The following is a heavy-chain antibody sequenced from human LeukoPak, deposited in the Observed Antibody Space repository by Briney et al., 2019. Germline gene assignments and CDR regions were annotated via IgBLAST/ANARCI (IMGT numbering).Heavy chain of an antibody. V-gene: IGHV3-30*02. CDR1: GFTFSSYD. CDR2: IRYDGSNK. Sequence: PGGSLRLSCAASGFTFSSYDMHWVRQAPGKGLEWVAFIRYDGSNKYYADSVKGRFTISRDNSKNTLYLQMNSLRAEDTAVYYCAKSRWRELREGLDYWGQGTLVTVSS. CDR3: AKSRWRELREGLDY. D-gene: IGHD1-26*01. J-gene: IGHJ4*02.